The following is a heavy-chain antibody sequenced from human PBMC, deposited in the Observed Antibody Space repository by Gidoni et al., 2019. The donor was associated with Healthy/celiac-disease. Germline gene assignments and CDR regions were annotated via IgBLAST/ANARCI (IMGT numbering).Heavy chain of an antibody. Sequence: QVQLQESGPGLVKPSQTLSLTCPFSGGSISSGGYYWSWIRQHPGKGLEWIGYIYYSGSTDYNPSLKSRVTISVDTSKNQFSLKLSSVTAADTAVYYCARDPTQIVTTDIWGQGTMVTVSS. CDR1: GGSISSGGYY. D-gene: IGHD3-22*01. CDR3: ARDPTQIVTTDI. V-gene: IGHV4-31*03. J-gene: IGHJ3*02. CDR2: IYYSGST.